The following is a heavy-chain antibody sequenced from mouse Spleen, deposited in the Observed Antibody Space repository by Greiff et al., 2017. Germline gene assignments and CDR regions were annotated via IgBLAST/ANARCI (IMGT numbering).Heavy chain of an antibody. CDR1: GFTFSSYA. D-gene: IGHD2-1*01. CDR3: TRDGDYGNYFDY. Sequence: EVKVVESGEGLVKPGGSLKLSCAASGFTFSSYAMSWVRQTPEKRLEWVAYISSGGDYIYYADTVKGRFTISRDNARNTLYLQMSSLKSEDTAMYYCTRDGDYGNYFDYWGQGTTLTVSS. CDR2: ISSGGDYI. V-gene: IGHV5-9-1*02. J-gene: IGHJ2*01.